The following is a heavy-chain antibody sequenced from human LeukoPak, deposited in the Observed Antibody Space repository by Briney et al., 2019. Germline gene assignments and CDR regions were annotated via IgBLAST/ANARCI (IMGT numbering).Heavy chain of an antibody. Sequence: ASVKVSCKASGGTFSNYAISWVRQAPGQGLEWMGGIIPIFRTTNYAHKFQGRVTITADKSTSTAYMELGSLRSEDTAVYYCASEPPFYDILTGYSPDPWGQGTLVTVSS. CDR2: IIPIFRTT. J-gene: IGHJ5*02. CDR3: ASEPPFYDILTGYSPDP. V-gene: IGHV1-69*06. D-gene: IGHD3-9*01. CDR1: GGTFSNYA.